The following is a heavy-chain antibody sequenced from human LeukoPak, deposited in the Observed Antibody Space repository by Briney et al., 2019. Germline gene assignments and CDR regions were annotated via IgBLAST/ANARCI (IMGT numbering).Heavy chain of an antibody. D-gene: IGHD7-27*01. CDR2: ISGNGGST. V-gene: IGHV3-23*01. CDR3: AKGELGDAFDI. Sequence: GGSLRLSCAASGFTFSSYAMSRVRQAPGKGLEWVSAISGNGGSTYYADSVKVRFTISRDNSKNTLYLQMNSLRAEDTAVYYCAKGELGDAFDIWGQGTMVTVSS. CDR1: GFTFSSYA. J-gene: IGHJ3*02.